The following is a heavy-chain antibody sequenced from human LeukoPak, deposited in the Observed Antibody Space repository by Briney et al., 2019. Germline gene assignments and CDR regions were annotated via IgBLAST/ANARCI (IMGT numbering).Heavy chain of an antibody. V-gene: IGHV1-46*01. D-gene: IGHD2-15*01. CDR3: ARGVGCSGGSCYHYYMDV. Sequence: ASVKVSCKASGYNFTSYYMHWVRQAPGQGLEWMGVIKPSGGSTSYAQKFQGRVTMTRDTSTSTVYMELSRLRSEDTAVYYCARGVGCSGGSCYHYYMDVWGKGTTVTVSS. J-gene: IGHJ6*03. CDR2: IKPSGGST. CDR1: GYNFTSYY.